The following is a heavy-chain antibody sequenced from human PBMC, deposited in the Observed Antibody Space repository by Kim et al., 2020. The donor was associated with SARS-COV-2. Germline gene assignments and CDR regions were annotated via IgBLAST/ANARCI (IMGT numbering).Heavy chain of an antibody. D-gene: IGHD3-3*01. V-gene: IGHV3-7*03. Sequence: NVHAVNGRVTISRETAKNPLYLQMNRLRAEDTAVYYCARDLAWLLAHDYWGQGTLVTVSA. J-gene: IGHJ4*02. CDR3: ARDLAWLLAHDY.